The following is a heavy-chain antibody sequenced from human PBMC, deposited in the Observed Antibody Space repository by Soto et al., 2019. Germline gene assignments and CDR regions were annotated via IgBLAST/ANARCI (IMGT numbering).Heavy chain of an antibody. V-gene: IGHV3-23*01. CDR1: GFTFSSYA. CDR3: AKGGTLTTVTSNKYYYYYMDV. Sequence: GGSLRLSCAASGFTFSSYAMSWVRQAPGKGLEWVSAISGSGGSTYYADSVKGRFTISRDNSKNTLYLQMNSLRAEDTAVYYCAKGGTLTTVTSNKYYYYYMDVWGKGTTVTVSS. J-gene: IGHJ6*03. CDR2: ISGSGGST. D-gene: IGHD4-17*01.